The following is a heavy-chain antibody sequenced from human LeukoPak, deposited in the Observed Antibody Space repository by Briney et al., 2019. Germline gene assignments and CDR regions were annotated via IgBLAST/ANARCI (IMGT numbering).Heavy chain of an antibody. CDR2: IYYSGST. D-gene: IGHD6-13*01. V-gene: IGHV4-59*11. CDR3: ASLYSSTWQRVDY. CDR1: GGSISSHY. J-gene: IGHJ4*01. Sequence: SETLSLTCTVSGGSISSHYWSRIRQSPGKGLEWIGYIYYSGSTNYNPSLKSRVTISVDPSKNLFSLRLSSVTAADTAVYYCASLYSSTWQRVDYWGHGTLVTVSS.